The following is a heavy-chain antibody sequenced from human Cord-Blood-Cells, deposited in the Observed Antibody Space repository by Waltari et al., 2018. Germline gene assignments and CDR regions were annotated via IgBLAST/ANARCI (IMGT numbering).Heavy chain of an antibody. D-gene: IGHD6-13*01. Sequence: QVQLQQWGAGLLKPSETLSLTCAVYGGSFSGYYWSWYRQPPGKGLEWIGEINHSGSTNYNPSLKSRVTISVDTSKNQFSLKLSSVTAADTAVYYCARRGIAAAGTGGVDYWGQGTLVTVSS. CDR1: GGSFSGYY. CDR3: ARRGIAAAGTGGVDY. J-gene: IGHJ4*02. CDR2: INHSGST. V-gene: IGHV4-34*01.